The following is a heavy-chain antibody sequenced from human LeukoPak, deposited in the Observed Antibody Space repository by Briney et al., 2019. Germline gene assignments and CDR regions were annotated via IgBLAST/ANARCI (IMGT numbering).Heavy chain of an antibody. CDR1: GFTFSSYA. V-gene: IGHV3-23*01. CDR2: ISGSGGST. D-gene: IGHD3-16*01. J-gene: IGHJ4*02. Sequence: GGSLRLSCAASGFTFSSYAMSWVRQAPGKGLEWVSAISGSGGSTYYADSVKGRFTISRDNSKNTLYLQMNSLNTEDTGIYFCTSSLNLVLGELLGYWGQGTLVTVSS. CDR3: TSSLNLVLGELLGY.